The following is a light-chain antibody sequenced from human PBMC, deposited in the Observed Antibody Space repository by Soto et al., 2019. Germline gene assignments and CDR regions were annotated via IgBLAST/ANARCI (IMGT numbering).Light chain of an antibody. J-gene: IGLJ3*02. CDR2: EVS. CDR3: SSYAGSNNLV. V-gene: IGLV2-8*01. CDR1: SSDVGGYNY. Sequence: QSALTQPPSASGSPGQSVTISCTGTSSDVGGYNYVSWYQQHPGKAPNLMIYEVSKRPSGVPDRFSGSKSGNTASLTVSGFEAEDEADYYRSSYAGSNNLVFGGGTKLPVL.